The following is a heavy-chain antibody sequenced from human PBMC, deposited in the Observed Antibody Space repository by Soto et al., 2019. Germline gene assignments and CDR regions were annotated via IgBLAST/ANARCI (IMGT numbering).Heavy chain of an antibody. V-gene: IGHV3-74*01. D-gene: IGHD3-10*01. CDR3: VRGDNGNFRMIY. Sequence: EVQLVESGGDLVQPGGSPRLSCAASGFTFSTYWMHWVRQAPGKGLVWVSRLFGDGSNPAYADSVKGRFTISRDNAKNMLYLQMNSLTPEDTAVYYCVRGDNGNFRMIYWGQGTLVTVSS. J-gene: IGHJ4*02. CDR2: LFGDGSNP. CDR1: GFTFSTYW.